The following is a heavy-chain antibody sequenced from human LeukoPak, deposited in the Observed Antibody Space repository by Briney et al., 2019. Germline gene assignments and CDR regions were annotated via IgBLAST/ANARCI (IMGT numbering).Heavy chain of an antibody. CDR3: ARMRFGELSDKVDY. Sequence: ASVKVSCKASGGTFSSYAISWVRQVPGQGLEWMGRIIPILGIANYAQKFQGRVTITADKSTSTAYMELSSLRSEDTAVYYCARMRFGELSDKVDYWGQGTLVTVSS. V-gene: IGHV1-69*04. J-gene: IGHJ4*02. D-gene: IGHD3-10*01. CDR1: GGTFSSYA. CDR2: IIPILGIA.